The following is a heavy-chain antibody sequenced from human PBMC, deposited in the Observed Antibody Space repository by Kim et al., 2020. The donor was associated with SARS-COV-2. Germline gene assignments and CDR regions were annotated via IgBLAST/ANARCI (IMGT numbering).Heavy chain of an antibody. CDR2: IYPGDSDT. Sequence: GESLKISCKGSGYSFTRNWIGWVRQMPGKGLEWMGIIYPGDSDTRYSPSFRGQVTISADKSISTAYLQWSSLKASDTAMYYCARQTTVTTYYYYYYGMDVWGQGTTVTVSS. D-gene: IGHD4-17*01. CDR3: ARQTTVTTYYYYYYGMDV. CDR1: GYSFTRNW. J-gene: IGHJ6*02. V-gene: IGHV5-51*01.